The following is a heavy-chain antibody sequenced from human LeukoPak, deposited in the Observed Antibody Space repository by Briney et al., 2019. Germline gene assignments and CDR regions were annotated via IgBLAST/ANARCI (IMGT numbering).Heavy chain of an antibody. J-gene: IGHJ4*02. Sequence: GASVKVSCKASGYTFTDYFIHWVRQAPGQGLEWMGRINPNSGGTDDAQNFQGRVTMTRDTSISTAYMELSRLRSDDTAVYYCPRDLPSTSNWELDYWGQGTPVTVSS. D-gene: IGHD7-27*01. CDR3: PRDLPSTSNWELDY. V-gene: IGHV1-2*06. CDR1: GYTFTDYF. CDR2: INPNSGGT.